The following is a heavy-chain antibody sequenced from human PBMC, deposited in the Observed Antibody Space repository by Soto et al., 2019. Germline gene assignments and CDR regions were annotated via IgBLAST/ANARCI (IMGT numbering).Heavy chain of an antibody. CDR3: AKALPEYSGYDLGDYFDY. CDR2: ISWNSGSI. J-gene: IGHJ4*02. CDR1: GFTFDDYA. Sequence: GGSLRLSCAASGFTFDDYAMHWVRQAPGKGLEWVSGISWNSGSIGYADSVKGRFTISRDNAKNSLYLQMNSLRAEDTAFYYCAKALPEYSGYDLGDYFDYWGQGTLVTVSS. D-gene: IGHD5-12*01. V-gene: IGHV3-9*01.